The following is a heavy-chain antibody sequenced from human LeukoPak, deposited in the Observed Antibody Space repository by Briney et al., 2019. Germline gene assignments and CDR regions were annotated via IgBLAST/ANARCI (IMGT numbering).Heavy chain of an antibody. Sequence: PSEALSLTCAVYGESFSGYYWSWIRQPPGKGLEWIGEINHSGSTNYNPSLKSRVTISVDTSKNQFSLKLSSVTAADTAVYYCARLFTFDDYWGQGTLVTVSS. CDR3: ARLFTFDDY. CDR1: GESFSGYY. D-gene: IGHD3-9*01. J-gene: IGHJ4*02. V-gene: IGHV4-34*01. CDR2: INHSGST.